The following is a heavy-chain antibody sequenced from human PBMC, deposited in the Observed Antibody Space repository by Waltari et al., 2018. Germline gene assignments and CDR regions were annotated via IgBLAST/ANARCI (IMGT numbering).Heavy chain of an antibody. V-gene: IGHV3-30*01. CDR3: ARDSDSSGWYIDY. D-gene: IGHD6-19*01. J-gene: IGHJ4*02. CDR1: GFIFSNYA. Sequence: QVQLVESGGGVVQPGRSLRLSCAASGFIFSNYAVHWVRQAPGKGLGLVTKISNDGTNKYYADSVKGRFPISRDNSKNTLYLQMNSLRPDDTAVYYWARDSDSSGWYIDYWGQGTLVTVSS. CDR2: ISNDGTNK.